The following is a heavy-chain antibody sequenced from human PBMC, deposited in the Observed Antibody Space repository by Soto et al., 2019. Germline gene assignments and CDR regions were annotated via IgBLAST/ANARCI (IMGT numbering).Heavy chain of an antibody. D-gene: IGHD2-2*01. J-gene: IGHJ4*02. CDR3: ATYCSISSCYQFDY. CDR2: MNRDGSEK. Sequence: SCAASGFTFSHYWMAWVRQTPGQGPEWVANMNRDGSEKYYLDSAKGRFTISRHNAENSLYLQMNNLRAEDTAVYYCATYCSISSCYQFDYWGQGTLVTVSS. CDR1: GFTFSHYW. V-gene: IGHV3-7*05.